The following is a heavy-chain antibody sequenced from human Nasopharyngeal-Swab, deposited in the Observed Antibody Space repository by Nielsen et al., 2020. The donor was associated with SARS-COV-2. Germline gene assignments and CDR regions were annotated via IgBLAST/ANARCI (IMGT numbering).Heavy chain of an antibody. J-gene: IGHJ6*02. CDR1: GFSLTTSGVA. CDR3: ARIRRSSSWPPIPYYYYGMDV. Sequence: SGPTLVKPTQTLTLTCSFSGFSLTTSGVAVGWIRQPPGKALEWLAIIYWGDFKRYRPSLRNRLTITGDTSKNQVVLTLTNLDPADTATYYCARIRRSSSWPPIPYYYYGMDVWGQGTTVTVSS. CDR2: IYWGDFK. D-gene: IGHD6-13*01. V-gene: IGHV2-5*02.